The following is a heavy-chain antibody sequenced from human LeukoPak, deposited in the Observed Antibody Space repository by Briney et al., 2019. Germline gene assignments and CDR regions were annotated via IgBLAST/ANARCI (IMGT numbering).Heavy chain of an antibody. D-gene: IGHD1-1*01. J-gene: IGHJ6*03. CDR2: IYYNGDT. CDR3: ARERLSYYYMDA. Sequence: SETLSLTCTVSGGSIGSSIYYWVWIRQPPGKGLEWIGSIYYNGDTYYSPSLQSRVSISVATSKNQFSLKLSSVTAADTAVYYCARERLSYYYMDAWGKGTTVTVSS. CDR1: GGSIGSSIYY. V-gene: IGHV4-39*07.